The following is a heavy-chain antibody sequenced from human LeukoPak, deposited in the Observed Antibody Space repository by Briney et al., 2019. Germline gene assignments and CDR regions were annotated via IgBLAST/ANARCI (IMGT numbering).Heavy chain of an antibody. CDR1: GFAFSSYW. D-gene: IGHD6-13*01. Sequence: GGSLRLSCAASGFAFSSYWMHWVRQPPGKGLLWVSRITSDGSITRYADSVKGRFTISRDNAKNTLYLQMNSLRAEDTAVYYCAKSSSWLDAFDIWGQGTMVTVSS. CDR3: AKSSSWLDAFDI. CDR2: ITSDGSIT. J-gene: IGHJ3*02. V-gene: IGHV3-74*01.